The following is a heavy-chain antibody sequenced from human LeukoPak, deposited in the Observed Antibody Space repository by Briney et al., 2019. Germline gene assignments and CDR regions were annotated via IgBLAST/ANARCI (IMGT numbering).Heavy chain of an antibody. CDR1: GLTFSNAW. J-gene: IGHJ4*02. Sequence: PGGSLRLSCAASGLTFSNAWMSWVRQAPGKGLEWVGRIKRKSDGGTTDYAAPVKGRFTISRDDSKNTLYLQMNSLKSEDTAVYYCTTELDIRPNHYWGQGTLVTVSX. D-gene: IGHD3-22*01. CDR2: IKRKSDGGTT. CDR3: TTELDIRPNHY. V-gene: IGHV3-15*01.